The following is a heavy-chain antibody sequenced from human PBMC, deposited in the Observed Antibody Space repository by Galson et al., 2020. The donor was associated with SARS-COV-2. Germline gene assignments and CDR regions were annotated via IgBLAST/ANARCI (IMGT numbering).Heavy chain of an antibody. CDR2: IDWDDDK. D-gene: IGHD2-15*01. V-gene: IGHV2-70*11. J-gene: IGHJ6*02. CDR1: GFSLSTSGMC. Sequence: SGPTLVKPTQTLTLTCTFSGFSLSTSGMCVSWIRQPPGKALEWLARIDWDDDKYYSTSLKTRLTISKDTSKNQVVLTMTNMDPVDTATYYCARIRLGYCSGGSCYSALGYSYYGMDVWGQGTTVTVSS. CDR3: ARIRLGYCSGGSCYSALGYSYYGMDV.